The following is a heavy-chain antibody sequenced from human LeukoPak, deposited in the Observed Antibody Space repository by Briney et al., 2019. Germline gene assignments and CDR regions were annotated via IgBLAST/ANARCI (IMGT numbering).Heavy chain of an antibody. Sequence: RASVKVSCKASGYTFTGYYMHWVRQAPGQGLEWMGWINPNSGGTNYAQKFQGRVTMTRDTSISTAYMELSRLRSDDTAVYYCARSGSYCSCTSCRVELDYWGQGTMVTVSS. CDR3: ARSGSYCSCTSCRVELDY. D-gene: IGHD2-2*01. CDR2: INPNSGGT. CDR1: GYTFTGYY. V-gene: IGHV1-2*02. J-gene: IGHJ4*02.